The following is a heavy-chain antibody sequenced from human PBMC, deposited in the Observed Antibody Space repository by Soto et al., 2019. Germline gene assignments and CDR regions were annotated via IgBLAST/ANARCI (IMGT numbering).Heavy chain of an antibody. CDR3: AGHEKELTRP. J-gene: IGHJ5*02. CDR2: IDPSDSYT. CDR1: GYSFTSYW. Sequence: GESLKISCKGSGYSFTSYWISWVRQMPGKGLEWMGRIDPSDSYTNYSPSFQGHVTISADKSISTAYLQWSSLKASDTAMYYCAGHEKELTRPWGQGTLVTVSS. V-gene: IGHV5-10-1*01. D-gene: IGHD3-9*01.